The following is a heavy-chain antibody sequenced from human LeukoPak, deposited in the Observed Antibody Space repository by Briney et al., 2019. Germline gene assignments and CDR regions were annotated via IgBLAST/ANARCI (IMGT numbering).Heavy chain of an antibody. Sequence: GASVKVSCKASGYTFTGHYMHWVRHAPGQGLEWMGWINPDSGGTNYAQKFQGRVTMTRDTSISTAYMDLSRLRSDDTAVYYCPRAHHLLGMDVWGQGTTVTVSS. CDR1: GYTFTGHY. J-gene: IGHJ6*02. CDR2: INPDSGGT. CDR3: PRAHHLLGMDV. V-gene: IGHV1-2*02.